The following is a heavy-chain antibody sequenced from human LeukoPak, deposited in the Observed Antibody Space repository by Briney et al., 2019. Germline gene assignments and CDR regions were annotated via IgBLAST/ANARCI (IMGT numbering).Heavy chain of an antibody. D-gene: IGHD3-9*01. J-gene: IGHJ4*02. Sequence: SETLSLTCTVSGGSISGSDYYWSWIRQPPGKGLEWTGYIYYTGSTYYNPSLESRVSISLDTSRNQFSLNLSSVTAADTAVCDRVRAPSPGYWNYWGQGTLVTVSS. CDR2: IYYTGST. CDR1: GGSISGSDYY. CDR3: VRAPSPGYWNY. V-gene: IGHV4-30-4*08.